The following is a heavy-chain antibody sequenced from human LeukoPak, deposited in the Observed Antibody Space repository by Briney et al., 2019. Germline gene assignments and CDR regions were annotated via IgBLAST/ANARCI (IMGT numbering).Heavy chain of an antibody. CDR1: GYTFTSNY. CDR2: ISPSGGST. V-gene: IGHV1-46*01. Sequence: ASVKVSCKAFGYTFTSNYMHWVRQAPGQGPEWMGVISPSGGSTTYAQKVQGRVTMTTDTSTSTAYMELRSLRSDDTAVYYCARGYGSGSYYNFDFWGQGTLVTVSS. CDR3: ARGYGSGSYYNFDF. D-gene: IGHD3-10*01. J-gene: IGHJ4*02.